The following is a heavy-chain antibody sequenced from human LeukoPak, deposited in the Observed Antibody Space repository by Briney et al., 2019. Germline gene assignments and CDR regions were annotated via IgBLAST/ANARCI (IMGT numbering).Heavy chain of an antibody. CDR2: INPNSGGT. V-gene: IGHV1-2*02. CDR1: GYTFTGYY. CDR3: ARSDLRSYDFWSGYYHYFDC. D-gene: IGHD3-3*01. J-gene: IGHJ4*02. Sequence: ASVKVSCKASGYTFTGYYIHWMRQAPGQGLEWMGWINPNSGGTNYAQKFQGRVTMTRDTSISTAYMELSRLRSDDTAVYYCARSDLRSYDFWSGYYHYFDCWGQGTLVTVSS.